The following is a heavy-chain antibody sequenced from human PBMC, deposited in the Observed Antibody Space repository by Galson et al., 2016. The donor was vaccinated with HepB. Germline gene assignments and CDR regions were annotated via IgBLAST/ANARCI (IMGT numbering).Heavy chain of an antibody. CDR2: ISGSGDT. Sequence: SLRLSCAASGFTFSTYAMSWVRQAPEKGLEWVSGISGSGDTKFADSVKGRFTISRDNSKTTLYLQMNSLRAEDTAVYYCAREPVRLDDLLTGPPKNPDYWGRGPLATVS. CDR1: GFTFSTYA. D-gene: IGHD3-9*01. CDR3: AREPVRLDDLLTGPPKNPDY. J-gene: IGHJ4*02. V-gene: IGHV3-23*01.